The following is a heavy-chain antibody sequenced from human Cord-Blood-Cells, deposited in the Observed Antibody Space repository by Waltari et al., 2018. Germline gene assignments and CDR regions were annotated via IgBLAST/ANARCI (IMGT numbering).Heavy chain of an antibody. Sequence: QVQLQQWGAGLLKPSETLSLTCAVYGGSFSGYYWSWIRQPPGKGLGWIGEINHSGSTNYNPSLKSRVTISVDTSKNQFSLKLSSVTAADTAVYYCARGRGIVATITPFDIWGQGTMVTVSS. J-gene: IGHJ3*02. CDR2: INHSGST. CDR3: ARGRGIVATITPFDI. D-gene: IGHD5-12*01. V-gene: IGHV4-34*01. CDR1: GGSFSGYY.